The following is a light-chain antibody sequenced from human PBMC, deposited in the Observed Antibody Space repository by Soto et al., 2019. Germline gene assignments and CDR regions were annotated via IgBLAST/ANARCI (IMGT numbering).Light chain of an antibody. CDR1: SSDVGSYNL. CDR2: EVS. V-gene: IGLV2-23*02. CDR3: CSYAGSTPYV. J-gene: IGLJ1*01. Sequence: QSVLTQSASVSGSPGQSITISCTGTSSDVGSYNLVSWYQQHPGKAPKLMIYEVSKRPSGVSNRFSGSKSGNTASLTISWLQAEDEADYYCCSYAGSTPYVFGTGTKVTVL.